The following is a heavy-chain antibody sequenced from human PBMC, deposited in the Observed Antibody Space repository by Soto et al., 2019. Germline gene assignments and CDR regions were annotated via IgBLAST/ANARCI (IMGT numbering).Heavy chain of an antibody. D-gene: IGHD6-6*01. CDR2: IIPIFGTA. J-gene: IGHJ6*02. CDR1: GGTFSSYA. V-gene: IGHV1-69*13. Sequence: SVKVSCKASGGTFSSYAISWVRQAPGQGLEWMGGIIPIFGTANYAQKFQGRVTITADESTSTAYMELSSLRSEDTAVYYCARGSRSSSGSGYGMDVWGQGTTVTVSS. CDR3: ARGSRSSSGSGYGMDV.